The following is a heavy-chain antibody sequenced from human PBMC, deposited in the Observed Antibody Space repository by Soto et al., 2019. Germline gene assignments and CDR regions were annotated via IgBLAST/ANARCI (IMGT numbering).Heavy chain of an antibody. J-gene: IGHJ4*02. CDR2: IFSNDEK. V-gene: IGHV2-26*01. CDR3: ARIPSVGWFGEFSAYYFDY. D-gene: IGHD3-10*01. Sequence: QVTLKESGPVLVKPTETLTLTCTVSGFSLSNARMGVSWIRQPPGQALEWLAHIFSNDEKSYSTSLQIRLTITKHTSKSQVVLTMTNMDPVDTSTYDCARIPSVGWFGEFSAYYFDYWGQGTLVTVSA. CDR1: GFSLSNARMG.